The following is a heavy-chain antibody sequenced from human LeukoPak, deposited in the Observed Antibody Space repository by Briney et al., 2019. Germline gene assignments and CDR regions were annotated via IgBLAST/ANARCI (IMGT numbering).Heavy chain of an antibody. V-gene: IGHV1-69*13. CDR1: GGTFSSYA. D-gene: IGHD3-9*01. J-gene: IGHJ3*02. CDR2: IIPIFGTA. CDR3: ARDRYDILTGCYAFDI. Sequence: SVKVSCKASGGTFSSYAISWVRQATGQGLEWMGGIIPIFGTANYAQKFQGRVTITADESTSTAYMELSSLRSEDTAVYYCARDRYDILTGCYAFDIWGQGTMVTVSS.